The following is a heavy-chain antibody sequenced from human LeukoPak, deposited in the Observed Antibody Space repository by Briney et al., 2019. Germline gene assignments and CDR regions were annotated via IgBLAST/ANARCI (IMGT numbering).Heavy chain of an antibody. J-gene: IGHJ5*02. D-gene: IGHD2-8*02. V-gene: IGHV1-46*01. CDR1: GYTFTSYY. Sequence: ASVKVSCKASGYTFTSYYMHWVRQAPGQGLEWMGIINPSGGSTSYAQKFQGRVTMTRDTSTGTVYMELSSLRSEDTAVYYCARRLLVGWFDPWGQGTLVTVSS. CDR2: INPSGGST. CDR3: ARRLLVGWFDP.